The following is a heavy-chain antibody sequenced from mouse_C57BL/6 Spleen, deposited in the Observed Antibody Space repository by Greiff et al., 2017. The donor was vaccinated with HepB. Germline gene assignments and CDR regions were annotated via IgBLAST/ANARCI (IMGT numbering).Heavy chain of an antibody. J-gene: IGHJ2*01. CDR1: GFTFSSYA. D-gene: IGHD2-3*01. CDR3: TRRAYDGYYFDY. CDR2: ISSGGDYI. Sequence: DVMLVESGEGLVKPGGSLKLSCAASGFTFSSYAMSWVRQTPEKRLEWVAYISSGGDYIYYADTVKGRFTISRDNARNTLYLQMSSLKSEDTAMYYCTRRAYDGYYFDYWGQGTTLTVSS. V-gene: IGHV5-9-1*02.